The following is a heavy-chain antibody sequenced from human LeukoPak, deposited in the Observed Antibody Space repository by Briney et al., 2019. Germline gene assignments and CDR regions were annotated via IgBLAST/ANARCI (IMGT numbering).Heavy chain of an antibody. CDR1: GLTFSNYE. CDR3: ATASGSWYRYYFDC. J-gene: IGHJ4*02. V-gene: IGHV3-48*03. Sequence: PGGSLRLSCAASGLTFSNYEMNWLRQAPGERLEWLSYISSTSNMIYYADYVRGPFTISRDNAENSLYLQMNSLRAEDTAVYYCATASGSWYRYYFDCWGQGTLVTVSS. D-gene: IGHD6-13*01. CDR2: ISSTSNMI.